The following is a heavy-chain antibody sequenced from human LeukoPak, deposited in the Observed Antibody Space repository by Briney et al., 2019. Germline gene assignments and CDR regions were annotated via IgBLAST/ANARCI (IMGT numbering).Heavy chain of an antibody. CDR3: ARDFQEAGMDV. J-gene: IGHJ6*02. CDR2: IIPILGIA. Sequence: SVKVSWKASGGTFSSYAISWVRQAPGQGLEWMGRIIPILGIANYAQKFQGRVTITADKSTSTAYMELSSLRSEDTAVYYCARDFQEAGMDVWGQGTTVTVSS. D-gene: IGHD2/OR15-2a*01. CDR1: GGTFSSYA. V-gene: IGHV1-69*04.